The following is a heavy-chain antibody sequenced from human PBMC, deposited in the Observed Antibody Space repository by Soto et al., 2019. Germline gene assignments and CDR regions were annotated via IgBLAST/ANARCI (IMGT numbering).Heavy chain of an antibody. D-gene: IGHD6-6*01. Sequence: QVQLVQSGAEVKKPGASVKVSCKASGYTFTSYYMHWVRQAPGQGLEWMGIINPSGGSTSYAQKFQGRVTMTRDTSTSTVYMELSSLRSEDTAVYYCARRIAARHYYYYGMDVWGQGTTVTVSS. J-gene: IGHJ6*02. CDR1: GYTFTSYY. CDR2: INPSGGST. V-gene: IGHV1-46*01. CDR3: ARRIAARHYYYYGMDV.